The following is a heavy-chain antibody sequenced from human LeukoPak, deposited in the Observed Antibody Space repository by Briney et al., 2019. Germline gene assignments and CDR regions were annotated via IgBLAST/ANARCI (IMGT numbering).Heavy chain of an antibody. J-gene: IGHJ5*02. CDR1: GGSFSGYY. Sequence: SETLSLTCAVYGGSFSGYYWSWIRKPPGKGLEWIGEINHSGSTNYNPSLKSRVTISVDTSKNQFSLKLSSVTAADTAVYYCARALMTTSSWFDPWGQGTLVTVSS. V-gene: IGHV4-34*01. D-gene: IGHD4-11*01. CDR2: INHSGST. CDR3: ARALMTTSSWFDP.